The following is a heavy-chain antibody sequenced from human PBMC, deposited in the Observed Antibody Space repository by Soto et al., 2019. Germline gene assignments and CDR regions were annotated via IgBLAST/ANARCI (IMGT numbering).Heavy chain of an antibody. CDR1: GFTFSSYA. Sequence: PGGSLRLSCAASGFTFSSYAMSWVRQAPGKGLEWVSAICGSGGSTYSADSVKGRFTISRDNSKNTLYLQMNSLRAEDTAVYYCAKEGRVVYAPLGGMDVWGQGPTVTVSS. D-gene: IGHD2-8*02. J-gene: IGHJ6*02. CDR2: ICGSGGST. CDR3: AKEGRVVYAPLGGMDV. V-gene: IGHV3-23*01.